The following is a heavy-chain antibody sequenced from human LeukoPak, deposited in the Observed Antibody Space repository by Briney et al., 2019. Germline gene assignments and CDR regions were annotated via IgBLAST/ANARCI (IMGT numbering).Heavy chain of an antibody. Sequence: ASVKVSCKASGYTFTSYGISWVRQAPGQGLEWMGWISAYNGNTNYAQKLQGRDTMTTDTSTSTAYMELRSLRSDDTAVYYCARNLLNYGSGSYLEDYWGQGTLVTVSS. CDR3: ARNLLNYGSGSYLEDY. CDR2: ISAYNGNT. D-gene: IGHD3-10*01. V-gene: IGHV1-18*04. J-gene: IGHJ4*02. CDR1: GYTFTSYG.